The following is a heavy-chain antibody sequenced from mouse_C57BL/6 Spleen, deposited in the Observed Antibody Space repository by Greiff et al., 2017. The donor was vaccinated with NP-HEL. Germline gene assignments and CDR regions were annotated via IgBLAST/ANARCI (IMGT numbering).Heavy chain of an antibody. CDR3: AITPPTAQAKGYAMDY. J-gene: IGHJ4*01. CDR2: IHPSDSDT. D-gene: IGHD3-2*02. V-gene: IGHV1-74*01. Sequence: QVQLQQPGAELVKPGASVKVSCKASGYTFTSYWMHWVKQRPGQGLEWIGRIHPSDSDTNYNQKFKGKATLTVDKSSSTAYMQLSSLTSEDSAVYYCAITPPTAQAKGYAMDYWGQGTSVTVSS. CDR1: GYTFTSYW.